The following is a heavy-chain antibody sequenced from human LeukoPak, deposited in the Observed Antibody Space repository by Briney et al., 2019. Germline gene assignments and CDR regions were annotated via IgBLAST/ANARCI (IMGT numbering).Heavy chain of an antibody. CDR3: ARDPYSGSYGDSYYYYMDV. D-gene: IGHD1-26*01. CDR2: ITSTGTYT. CDR1: GSTFSSYE. V-gene: IGHV3-21*01. Sequence: PGGSLRLSCAASGSTFSSYEMNWVRQAPGKGLEWVSSITSTGTYTFYADSVKGRFTISRDNAKNSLYLQMNSLRAEDTAIYYCARDPYSGSYGDSYYYYMDVWGKGTTVTISS. J-gene: IGHJ6*03.